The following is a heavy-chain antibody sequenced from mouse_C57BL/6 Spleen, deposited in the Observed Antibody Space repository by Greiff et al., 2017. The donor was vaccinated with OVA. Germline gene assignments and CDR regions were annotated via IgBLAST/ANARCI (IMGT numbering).Heavy chain of an antibody. CDR2: ISNGGGST. Sequence: EVQRVESGGGLVQPGGSLKLSCAASGFTFSDYYMYWVRQTPEKRLEWVAYISNGGGSTYYPDTVKGRFTISRDNAKNTLYLQMSRLKSEDTAMYYCARQRGDYAMDYWGQGTSVTVSS. CDR3: ARQRGDYAMDY. CDR1: GFTFSDYY. J-gene: IGHJ4*01. V-gene: IGHV5-12*01.